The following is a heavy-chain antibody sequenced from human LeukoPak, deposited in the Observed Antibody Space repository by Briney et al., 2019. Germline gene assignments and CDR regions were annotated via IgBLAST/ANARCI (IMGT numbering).Heavy chain of an antibody. V-gene: IGHV4-34*01. J-gene: IGHJ5*02. CDR3: ARASSYDSVTRYDPAWFGP. CDR2: INHSGST. D-gene: IGHD3-22*01. CDR1: GGSLSGFY. Sequence: SETLSLTCAVYGGSLSGFYWSWIRQPPGKGLEWIGEINHSGSTNYNPSLKGRVTMSMDTSKKQLSLRVTSVTAADTAVYYCARASSYDSVTRYDPAWFGPWGQGTLVTVSS.